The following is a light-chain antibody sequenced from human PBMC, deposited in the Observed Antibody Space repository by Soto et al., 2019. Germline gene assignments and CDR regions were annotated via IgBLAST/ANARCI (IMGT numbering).Light chain of an antibody. CDR3: HQYGSSLWT. J-gene: IGKJ1*01. Sequence: EIVLTQSPGTLSLSPGERATLSCRASQSVSSSYLAWYQQKPGQAPRLLIYGASSRATGIPDRSSGSGSGTDFTLTISRLEPEDFAVYYCHQYGSSLWTFGQGTKVDIK. V-gene: IGKV3-20*01. CDR2: GAS. CDR1: QSVSSSY.